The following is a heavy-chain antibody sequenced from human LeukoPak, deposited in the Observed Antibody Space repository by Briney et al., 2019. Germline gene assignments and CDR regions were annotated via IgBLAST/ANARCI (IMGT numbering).Heavy chain of an antibody. CDR1: GFTFSSYA. Sequence: GGSLRLSCAASGFTFSSYAMSWVRQAPGRGLECVSSISVSGTSTYYADSVKGRFTISRDNSKNTLYLHMNSLRAGDTALYYCAKATDYDHVWGTFFYYFDYWGQGTLVTVSS. J-gene: IGHJ4*02. CDR3: AKATDYDHVWGTFFYYFDY. D-gene: IGHD3-16*01. V-gene: IGHV3-23*01. CDR2: ISVSGTST.